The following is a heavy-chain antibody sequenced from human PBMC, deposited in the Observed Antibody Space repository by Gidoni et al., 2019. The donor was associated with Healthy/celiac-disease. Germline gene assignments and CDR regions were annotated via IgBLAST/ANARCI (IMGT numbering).Heavy chain of an antibody. Sequence: QVQLQPWGAGLLKPSATLSLTCAFYGGSFSGYYWSWFRQPPGKGLEWIGEINHSGSTNYNPSLKSRVTISVDTSKNQFSLKLSSVTAADTAVYYCARGVYDILTGYYSFDYWGQGTLVTVSS. CDR1: GGSFSGYY. V-gene: IGHV4-34*01. CDR3: ARGVYDILTGYYSFDY. CDR2: INHSGST. J-gene: IGHJ4*02. D-gene: IGHD3-9*01.